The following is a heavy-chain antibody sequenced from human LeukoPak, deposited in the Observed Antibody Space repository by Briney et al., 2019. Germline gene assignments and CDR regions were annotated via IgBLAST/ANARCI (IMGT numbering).Heavy chain of an antibody. CDR2: TYYRYKVYK. Sequence: SQTLSLTCSISGDSVYSNSAAWHWIRQSPSRGLEWLGRTYYRYKVYKDYAVAMKSRITNNPDTSKNQCSLQLNSVTPEDTAVYDCARQHDAFDIWGQGTMVTVSS. D-gene: IGHD6-13*01. J-gene: IGHJ3*02. V-gene: IGHV6-1*01. CDR3: ARQHDAFDI. CDR1: GDSVYSNSAA.